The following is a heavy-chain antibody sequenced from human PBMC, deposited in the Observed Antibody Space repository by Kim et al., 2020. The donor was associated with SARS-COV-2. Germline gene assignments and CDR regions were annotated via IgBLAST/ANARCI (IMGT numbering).Heavy chain of an antibody. V-gene: IGHV3-30*04. J-gene: IGHJ6*02. Sequence: GGSLRLSCAASGFTFSSYAMHWVRQAPGKGLEWVAVISYDGSNKYYADSVKGRFTISRDNSKNTLYLQMNSLRAEDTAVYYCATSKGGWYGYYYGMDVWGQGTTVTVSS. CDR1: GFTFSSYA. D-gene: IGHD6-19*01. CDR3: ATSKGGWYGYYYGMDV. CDR2: ISYDGSNK.